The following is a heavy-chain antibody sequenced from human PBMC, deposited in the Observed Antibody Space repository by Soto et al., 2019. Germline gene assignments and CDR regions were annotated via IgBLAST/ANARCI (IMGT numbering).Heavy chain of an antibody. CDR2: IYYSGST. Sequence: QLQLQESGPGLVKPSETPSLTCTVSGGSISSSSYYWGWIRQPPGKGLEWIGSIYYSGSTYYNPSLKSRVTITVDASKIQFSLKLSSVTAAYTAVYYCARLSSSYCSSTSCYGTRWGQGTMVTVSS. J-gene: IGHJ3*01. CDR3: ARLSSSYCSSTSCYGTR. V-gene: IGHV4-39*01. CDR1: GGSISSSSYY. D-gene: IGHD2-2*01.